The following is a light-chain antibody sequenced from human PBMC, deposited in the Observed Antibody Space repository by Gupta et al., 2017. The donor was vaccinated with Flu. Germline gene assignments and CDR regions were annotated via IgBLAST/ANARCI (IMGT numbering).Light chain of an antibody. CDR2: DVT. Sequence: HSALPQPASVSGPPGQSITISCTGTSSDVGGYNYVSWYQQHPGKAPKLMIYDVTYRPSGVSNRFSGSKSGNTASLTISGLQAEDEADYYCSSYTSSSTVVFGGGIKLTVV. CDR3: SSYTSSSTVV. J-gene: IGLJ2*01. V-gene: IGLV2-14*03. CDR1: SSDVGGYNY.